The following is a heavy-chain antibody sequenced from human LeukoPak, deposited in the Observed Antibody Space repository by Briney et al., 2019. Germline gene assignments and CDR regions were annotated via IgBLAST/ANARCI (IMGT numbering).Heavy chain of an antibody. D-gene: IGHD4-17*01. CDR1: GFTFDDYA. CDR3: ARGTVTVYYYYGMDV. J-gene: IGHJ6*02. V-gene: IGHV3-9*01. CDR2: ISWNSGSI. Sequence: GGSLRLSCAASGFTFDDYAMHWVRQAPGKGLEWVSGISWNSGSIGYADSVKGRFTISRDNAKNSLYLQMNSLRAEDTAVYYCARGTVTVYYYYGMDVWGQGTTVTVSS.